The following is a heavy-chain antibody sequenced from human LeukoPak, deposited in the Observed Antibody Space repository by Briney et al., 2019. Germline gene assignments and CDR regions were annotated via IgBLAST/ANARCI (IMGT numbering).Heavy chain of an antibody. CDR2: ISTSSTYI. D-gene: IGHD3-22*01. V-gene: IGHV3-21*01. J-gene: IGHJ4*02. CDR3: ARDYDSSGYYYPVYEY. CDR1: GFTFRNYR. Sequence: GGSLRLSCAASGFTFRNYRMNWVRQAPGKGLEWVSSISTSSTYIYYAASVKGRFTISRDNAKNSLYLQMNSLRAEDTAVYYCARDYDSSGYYYPVYEYWGQGTLVTVSS.